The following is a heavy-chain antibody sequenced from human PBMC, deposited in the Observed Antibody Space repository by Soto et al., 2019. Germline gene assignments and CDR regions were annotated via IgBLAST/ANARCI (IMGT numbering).Heavy chain of an antibody. CDR3: VRESAASGPNWFDT. CDR2: IYHSGST. J-gene: IGHJ5*02. Sequence: LSHSCTVSDGKGINGRACWNWIKQSPGKGLEWIAYIYHSGSTYYNPSLRSRVTISVDRSENQFSLKLSSVTAADTAVYYCVRESAASGPNWFDTWGPATLVTLSS. D-gene: IGHD6-13*01. CDR1: DGKGINGRAC. V-gene: IGHV4-30-2*06.